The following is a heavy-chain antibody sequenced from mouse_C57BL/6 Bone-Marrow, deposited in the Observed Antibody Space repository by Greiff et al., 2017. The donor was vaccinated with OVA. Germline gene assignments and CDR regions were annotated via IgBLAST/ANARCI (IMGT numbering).Heavy chain of an antibody. CDR3: ARQSSTVVGYFDV. CDR1: GFTFSSYG. D-gene: IGHD1-1*01. J-gene: IGHJ1*03. Sequence: EVHLVESGGDLVKPGGSLKLSCAASGFTFSSYGMSWVRQTPDKRLEWVATISSGGSYTYYPDSVKGRFTISRDNAKNTLYLQMSSLKSEDTAMYYCARQSSTVVGYFDVWGTGTTVTVSS. V-gene: IGHV5-6*01. CDR2: ISSGGSYT.